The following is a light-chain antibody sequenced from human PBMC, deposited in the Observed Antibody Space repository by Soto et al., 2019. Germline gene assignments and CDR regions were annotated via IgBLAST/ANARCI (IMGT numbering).Light chain of an antibody. CDR3: QQRSNWPRFT. V-gene: IGKV3-11*01. CDR2: DAS. CDR1: QSVSSY. Sequence: EIVLTQSPATLSLSPGERATLSCRASQSVSSYLAWYQQKPGQAPRLLIYDASNRDTGITDRFSGSGSRTDFTLTISSLEPEDFAVYYCQQRSNWPRFTFGPGTKVDIK. J-gene: IGKJ3*01.